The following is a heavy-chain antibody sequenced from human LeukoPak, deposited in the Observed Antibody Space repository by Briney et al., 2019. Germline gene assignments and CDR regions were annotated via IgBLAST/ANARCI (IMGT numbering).Heavy chain of an antibody. V-gene: IGHV3-30*04. CDR1: GFTFSSYA. CDR3: ARSALYSSSWYVWWFDP. Sequence: PGGSLRLSCAASGFTFSSYAMHWVRQAPGKGLGWVAVISYDGSNKYYADSVKGRFTISRDNSKNTLYLQMNSLRAEDTAVYYCARSALYSSSWYVWWFDPWGQGTLVTVSS. D-gene: IGHD6-13*01. CDR2: ISYDGSNK. J-gene: IGHJ5*02.